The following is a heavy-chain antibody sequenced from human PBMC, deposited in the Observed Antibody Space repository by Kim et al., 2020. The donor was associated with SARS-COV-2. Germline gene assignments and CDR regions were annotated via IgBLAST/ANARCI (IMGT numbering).Heavy chain of an antibody. Sequence: GGSLRLSCAASGFTFSSYDMHWVRQATGKGLEWVSAIGTAGDTYYPGSVKGRFTISRENAKNSLYLQMNSLRAGDTAVYYCARGGPKPGQDSSGWYRVSSGMDVWGQGTTVTVSS. V-gene: IGHV3-13*01. J-gene: IGHJ6*02. CDR1: GFTFSSYD. D-gene: IGHD6-19*01. CDR3: ARGGPKPGQDSSGWYRVSSGMDV. CDR2: IGTAGDT.